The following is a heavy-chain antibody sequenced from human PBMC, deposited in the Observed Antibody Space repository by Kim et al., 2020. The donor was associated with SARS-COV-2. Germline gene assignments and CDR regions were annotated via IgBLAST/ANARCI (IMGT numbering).Heavy chain of an antibody. CDR2: IYSGGSST. D-gene: IGHD2-2*02. CDR1: GFTFSSYA. Sequence: GGSLRLSCAASGFTFSSYAMSWVRQAPGKGLEWVSVIYSGGSSTYYADSVKGRFTISRDNSKNTLYLQMNSLRAEDTAVYYCAKDAGYCSSTSCYTGYFDLWGRGTLVTVSS. J-gene: IGHJ2*01. V-gene: IGHV3-23*03. CDR3: AKDAGYCSSTSCYTGYFDL.